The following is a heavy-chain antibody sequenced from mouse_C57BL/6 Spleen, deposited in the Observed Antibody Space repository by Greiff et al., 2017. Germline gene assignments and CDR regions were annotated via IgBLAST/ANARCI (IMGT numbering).Heavy chain of an antibody. Sequence: QVQLQQPGAEPVKPGASVKLFCKASGYTLTSHWMHRVKQRPGQGLEWIGMIHPNSGSTNYNEKFKGKATLTVDKSPSTAYMQPSSLTSEDTAVYYCAREGLPYYFDCWGKGTTLTVSS. CDR1: GYTLTSHW. CDR2: IHPNSGST. D-gene: IGHD5-5*01. CDR3: AREGLPYYFDC. V-gene: IGHV1-64*01. J-gene: IGHJ2*01.